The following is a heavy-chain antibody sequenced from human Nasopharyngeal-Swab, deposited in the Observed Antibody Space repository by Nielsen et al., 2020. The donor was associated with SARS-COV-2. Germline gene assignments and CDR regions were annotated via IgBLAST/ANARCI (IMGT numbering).Heavy chain of an antibody. CDR2: IWYDGGNK. Sequence: GESLKISCAASGFTFSSYGMHWVRQAPGKGLEWVAVIWYDGGNKYYADSVKGRFTISRDNSKNTLYLQMNSLRAEDTAVYYCARDHPLMGGGHYWGQGTLVTVSS. CDR1: GFTFSSYG. CDR3: ARDHPLMGGGHY. V-gene: IGHV3-33*01. D-gene: IGHD4-23*01. J-gene: IGHJ4*02.